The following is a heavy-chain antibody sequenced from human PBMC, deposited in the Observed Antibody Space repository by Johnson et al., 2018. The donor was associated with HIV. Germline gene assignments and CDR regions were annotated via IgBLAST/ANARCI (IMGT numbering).Heavy chain of an antibody. CDR2: IYSGGST. D-gene: IGHD3-3*01. V-gene: IGHV3-66*02. J-gene: IGHJ3*02. CDR3: AKSPRFTIFGSDAFDI. Sequence: VQLVESGGSVVRPGGSLRLSCAASGFTFDNFAMSWVRQAPGKGLEWVSVIYSGGSTYYADSVKGRFTISRDNSKNTLYLQMNSLRPEDTAVYFCAKSPRFTIFGSDAFDIWGQGTMVTVSS. CDR1: GFTFDNFA.